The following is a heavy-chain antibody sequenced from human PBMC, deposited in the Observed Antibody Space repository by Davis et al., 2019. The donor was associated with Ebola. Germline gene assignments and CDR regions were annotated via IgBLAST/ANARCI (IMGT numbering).Heavy chain of an antibody. CDR2: IIPILGIA. D-gene: IGHD4-17*01. Sequence: SVKVSCKASGGTFSSYTISWVRQAPGQGLEWMGRIIPILGIANYAQKFQGRVTMTADESTSTAYMELSSVRPDDTAVYYCARHGDYDPWFDPWGQGTLVTVSS. V-gene: IGHV1-69*02. J-gene: IGHJ5*02. CDR3: ARHGDYDPWFDP. CDR1: GGTFSSYT.